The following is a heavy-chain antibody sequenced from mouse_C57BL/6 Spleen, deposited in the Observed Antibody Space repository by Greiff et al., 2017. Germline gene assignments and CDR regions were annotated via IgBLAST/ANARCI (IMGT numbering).Heavy chain of an antibody. V-gene: IGHV3-6*01. CDR2: ISYDGSN. Sequence: EVKLMESGPGLVKPSQSLSLTCSVTGYSITSGYYWNWIRQFPGNKLEWMGYISYDGSNNYNPSLKNRISITRDTSKNQFFLKLNSVTTEDTATYYCARGGVYYGSSYAMDYWGQGTSVTVSS. CDR1: GYSITSGYY. D-gene: IGHD1-1*01. CDR3: ARGGVYYGSSYAMDY. J-gene: IGHJ4*01.